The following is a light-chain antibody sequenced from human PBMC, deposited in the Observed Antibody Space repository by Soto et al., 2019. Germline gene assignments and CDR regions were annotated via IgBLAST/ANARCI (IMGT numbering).Light chain of an antibody. V-gene: IGLV2-14*01. CDR1: SSDIGTDNY. CDR3: SSYTHSGTVV. Sequence: QSALTQPASVSGSPGQSITVSCTGTSSDIGTDNYVSWYQQHPGKAPKLMIYDVTNRPSGVSNRFSGSKSGNTASLTISGLQAEDEAHSYCSSYTHSGTVVFGGGTTLTVL. CDR2: DVT. J-gene: IGLJ2*01.